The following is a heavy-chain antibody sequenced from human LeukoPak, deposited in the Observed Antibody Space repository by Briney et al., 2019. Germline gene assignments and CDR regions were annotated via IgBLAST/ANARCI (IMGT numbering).Heavy chain of an antibody. CDR3: ARGCHDFFGAVPCY. CDR1: GYTFTSYD. CDR2: MNPNSGNT. J-gene: IGHJ4*02. Sequence: ASVKVSCKASGYTFTSYDINWVRQATGQGLEWMGWMNPNSGNTGYAQKFQGRVTMTRNTSISTAYMELSSLRSEDTAVYYCARGCHDFFGAVPCYWGQGTLVTVSS. V-gene: IGHV1-8*01. D-gene: IGHD3-3*01.